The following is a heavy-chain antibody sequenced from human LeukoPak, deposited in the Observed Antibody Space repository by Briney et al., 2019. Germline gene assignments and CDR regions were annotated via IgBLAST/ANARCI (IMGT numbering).Heavy chain of an antibody. V-gene: IGHV3-66*02. D-gene: IGHD6-6*01. CDR3: AREMSIASDY. J-gene: IGHJ4*02. Sequence: GGSLRLSCAASGFTVSNNYMSWVRQAPGKGLEWVLVIYSGGSTYYADSVKGRFTISRDNSKNTLYLQMNSLRPEDTAVYYCAREMSIASDYWGQGTLVTVSS. CDR1: GFTVSNNY. CDR2: IYSGGST.